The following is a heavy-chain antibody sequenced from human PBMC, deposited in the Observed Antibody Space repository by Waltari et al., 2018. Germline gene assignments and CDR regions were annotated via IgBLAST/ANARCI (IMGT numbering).Heavy chain of an antibody. D-gene: IGHD1-7*01. J-gene: IGHJ4*02. CDR3: ARGAAANYNLDY. CDR2: IYYSGST. V-gene: IGHV4-31*03. Sequence: QVQLQESGPGLVKPSQTLSLTCTVSGGSISSRVYYWRWVRQHPGKGLEWIGYIYYSGSTYYNPSLKSRVTISVDTSKNQFSLKLSSVTAADTAVYYCARGAAANYNLDYWGQGTLVTVSS. CDR1: GGSISSRVYY.